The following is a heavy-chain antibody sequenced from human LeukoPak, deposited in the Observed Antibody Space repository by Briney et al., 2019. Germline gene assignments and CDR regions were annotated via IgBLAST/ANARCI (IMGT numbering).Heavy chain of an antibody. CDR1: GFTFRTYW. CDR2: INEDGSIT. Sequence: GGSLRLSCAVSGFTFRTYWMHWVRQVPGEGLVWVSRINEDGSITNYADSVKGRFSISRDNAKNTLYLQMNSLRAEDTAVYYCASSGSLDYWGQGTLVTVSS. CDR3: ASSGSLDY. V-gene: IGHV3-74*01. D-gene: IGHD1-26*01. J-gene: IGHJ4*02.